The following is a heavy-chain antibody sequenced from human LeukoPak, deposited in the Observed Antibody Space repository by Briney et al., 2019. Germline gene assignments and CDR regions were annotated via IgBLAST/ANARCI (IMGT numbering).Heavy chain of an antibody. J-gene: IGHJ4*02. Sequence: ASVKVSCKASGGTFSSYGISWVRQAPGQGLEWMGWINTNTGNPTYAQGFTGRFVFSLDTSVSTAYLQISSLKAEDTAVYFCARFTTGTPYYFDYWGQGTLVTVSS. V-gene: IGHV7-4-1*02. CDR2: INTNTGNP. D-gene: IGHD1-1*01. CDR1: GGTFSSYG. CDR3: ARFTTGTPYYFDY.